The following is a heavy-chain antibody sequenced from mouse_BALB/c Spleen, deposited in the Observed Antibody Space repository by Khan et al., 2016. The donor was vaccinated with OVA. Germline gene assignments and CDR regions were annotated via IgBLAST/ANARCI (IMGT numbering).Heavy chain of an antibody. V-gene: IGHV3-6*02. CDR3: ARDYYGNGYFDY. D-gene: IGHD1-1*01. J-gene: IGHJ2*01. CDR1: GYSITSGYY. Sequence: VQLQQSGPGLVTPSQSLSLTCSVTGYSITSGYYWNWIRQFPGNKLEWMGYISYDGSNNYNPSLKNRISITRDTSKNQFFLKLNSVTTEDTTTYYCARDYYGNGYFDYWGQGTTLTVSS. CDR2: ISYDGSN.